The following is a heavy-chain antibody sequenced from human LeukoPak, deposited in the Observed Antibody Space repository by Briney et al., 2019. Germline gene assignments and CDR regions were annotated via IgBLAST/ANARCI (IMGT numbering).Heavy chain of an antibody. CDR2: IYYSGST. CDR1: GGSISSYY. V-gene: IGHV4-59*01. D-gene: IGHD1-26*01. CDR3: ARDYSGSLEY. J-gene: IGHJ4*02. Sequence: SETLSLTCTVSGGSISSYYWSWIRQPPGKGLEWIGYIYYSGSTNYNPSLKSRVTISVDTSKNQFSLKLSSVTAADTGVYYCARDYSGSLEYWGQGTLVTVSS.